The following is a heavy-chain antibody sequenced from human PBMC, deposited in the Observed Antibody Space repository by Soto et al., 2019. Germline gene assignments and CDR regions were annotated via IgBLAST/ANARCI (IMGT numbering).Heavy chain of an antibody. CDR2: IDPSDSYT. Sequence: PGESLKISCQGSGYSFTDYWVSWVRQMPGKGLEWMGRIDPSDSYTNYSPSFQGHVTISADKSISTAYLQWSSLKASDTAMYYCARLNWNDPYYFDYWGQGTLVTVSS. J-gene: IGHJ4*02. D-gene: IGHD1-1*01. V-gene: IGHV5-10-1*01. CDR3: ARLNWNDPYYFDY. CDR1: GYSFTDYW.